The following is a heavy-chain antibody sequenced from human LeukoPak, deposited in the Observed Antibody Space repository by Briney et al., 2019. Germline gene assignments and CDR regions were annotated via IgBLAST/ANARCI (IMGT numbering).Heavy chain of an antibody. Sequence: SETLSLTCAVHGGSFSDYSWSWIRQPPGKGLEWIGEIDHSGSTTYNPSLKSRVTILVDTSNYQFSLKLTSVTAADTAVYYCARGEAEIDYWGQGTLVTVPS. J-gene: IGHJ4*02. CDR1: GGSFSDYS. V-gene: IGHV4-34*01. CDR3: ARGEAEIDY. CDR2: IDHSGST.